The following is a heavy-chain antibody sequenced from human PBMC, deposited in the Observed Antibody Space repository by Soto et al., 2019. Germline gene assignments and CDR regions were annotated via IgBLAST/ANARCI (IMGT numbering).Heavy chain of an antibody. V-gene: IGHV1-69*12. D-gene: IGHD5-12*01. Sequence: QVQLVQSGAEVKKPESSVKVSCKAPGGTFSTYAISWVRQAPGQGLEWMGGIIPMFGTANYAQRFQDRVTTPADESTNTVYMELSSLRSEGTAVYFCTSGIQRWLRLINNGYSGWGQGTLVTVSS. CDR3: TSGIQRWLRLINNGYSG. J-gene: IGHJ4*02. CDR2: IIPMFGTA. CDR1: GGTFSTYA.